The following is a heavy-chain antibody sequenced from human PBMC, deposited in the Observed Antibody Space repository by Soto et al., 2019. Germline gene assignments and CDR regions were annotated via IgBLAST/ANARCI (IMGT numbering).Heavy chain of an antibody. V-gene: IGHV3-23*01. Sequence: GGSLRLSCAASGFTFSSYAMSWVRQAPGKGLEWVSAISGSGGSTYYADSLKGRFTISRDNSKNTLYLQMNSLRAEDTAVYYCASRSPSLGHSSGWLVDYWGQGTLVTVSS. CDR3: ASRSPSLGHSSGWLVDY. J-gene: IGHJ4*02. CDR2: ISGSGGST. CDR1: GFTFSSYA. D-gene: IGHD6-19*01.